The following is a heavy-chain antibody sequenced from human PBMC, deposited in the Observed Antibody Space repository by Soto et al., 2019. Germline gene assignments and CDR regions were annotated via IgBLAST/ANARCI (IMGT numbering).Heavy chain of an antibody. CDR2: INAGNGNT. J-gene: IGHJ6*02. V-gene: IGHV1-3*01. Sequence: ASVKVCCKASGYTFTSYAMHWVRQAPGQRLEWMGWINAGNGNTKYSQKFQGRVTITRDTSASTAYMELSSLRSEDTAVYYCARDLSSCSSTSCYLYYYYYYGMDVWGQGTTVTVSS. CDR3: ARDLSSCSSTSCYLYYYYYYGMDV. D-gene: IGHD2-2*01. CDR1: GYTFTSYA.